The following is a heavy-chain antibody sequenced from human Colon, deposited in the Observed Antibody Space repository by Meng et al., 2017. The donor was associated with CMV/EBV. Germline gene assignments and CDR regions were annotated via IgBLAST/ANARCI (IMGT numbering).Heavy chain of an antibody. CDR2: ISSDGGSR. J-gene: IGHJ4*02. CDR1: GLPFSNFW. V-gene: IGHV3-74*01. D-gene: IGHD1-26*01. CDR3: ARGVGEFLGWEMGY. Sequence: EVYLVVSGGGVVEPGXXXXLSCGASGLPFSNFWMHWVRQSPGKGPVWVSRISSDGGSRSYAESVRGRFTISRDNAKQTLYLQMNSLTVGDSGIYYCARGVGEFLGWEMGYWGQGTLVTVSS.